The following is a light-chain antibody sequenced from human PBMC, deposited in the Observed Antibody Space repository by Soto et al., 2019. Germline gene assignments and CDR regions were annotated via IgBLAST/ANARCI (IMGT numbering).Light chain of an antibody. J-gene: IGLJ3*02. CDR2: RST. Sequence: QSVLAQPPSASGTPGQRVTISCSGSYSNIGSNYVYWYQQLPGTAPKLLIYRSTQRPSGVPDRLSGSKSGTSASLAISGLRSEDEADYYCAAWDDSLSGWVFGGGTQLTVL. V-gene: IGLV1-47*01. CDR1: YSNIGSNY. CDR3: AAWDDSLSGWV.